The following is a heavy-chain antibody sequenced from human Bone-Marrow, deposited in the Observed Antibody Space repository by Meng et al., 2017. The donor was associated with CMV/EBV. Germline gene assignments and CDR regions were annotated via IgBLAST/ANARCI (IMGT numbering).Heavy chain of an antibody. Sequence: GESLKISCAASGFTFSSYDMHWVRQATGKGLEWVSAIGTAGDTYYPGSVKGRFTISRENAKNSLYLQMNSLRAGDTAVYYCARGYYDSSGYYGLDAFDIWGQGKMVTVSS. CDR1: GFTFSSYD. CDR2: IGTAGDT. J-gene: IGHJ3*02. V-gene: IGHV3-13*01. CDR3: ARGYYDSSGYYGLDAFDI. D-gene: IGHD3-22*01.